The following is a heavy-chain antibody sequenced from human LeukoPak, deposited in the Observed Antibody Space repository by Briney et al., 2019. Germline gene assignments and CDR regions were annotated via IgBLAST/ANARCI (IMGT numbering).Heavy chain of an antibody. J-gene: IGHJ4*02. Sequence: GGSLRLSCAASGFTISHYWMNWVRQAPGKGLEWVSLIYSGGSTYYADSVMGRSTISRDKSNNTLYLQMNSLRAEDTAVYYCATGGRSGVAFESWGQGTLVTVSS. V-gene: IGHV3-53*01. CDR2: IYSGGST. D-gene: IGHD2-15*01. CDR3: ATGGRSGVAFES. CDR1: GFTISHYW.